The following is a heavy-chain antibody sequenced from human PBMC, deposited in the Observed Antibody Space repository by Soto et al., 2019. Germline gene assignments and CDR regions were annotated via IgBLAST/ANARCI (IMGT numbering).Heavy chain of an antibody. CDR2: IYYSGST. D-gene: IGHD4-4*01. CDR3: ARVKQSAFDY. CDR1: GGSISSGGYY. J-gene: IGHJ4*02. Sequence: NPSETLSLTCTVSGGSISSGGYYWSWIRQHPGKGLEWIGYIYYSGSTYYNPSLKSRVTISVDTSKNQFSLKLSSVTAADAAVYYCARVKQSAFDYWGQGTLVTVSS. V-gene: IGHV4-31*02.